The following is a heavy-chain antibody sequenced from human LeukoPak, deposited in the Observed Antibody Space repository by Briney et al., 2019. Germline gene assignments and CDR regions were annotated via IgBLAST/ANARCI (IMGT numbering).Heavy chain of an antibody. J-gene: IGHJ6*03. D-gene: IGHD6-19*01. V-gene: IGHV4-38-2*01. CDR3: ARVAGTGYGYYYYYYMDV. CDR1: GYSISSGYY. CDR2: IYHSGST. Sequence: SETLSLTCADSGYSISSGYYWGWIRQPPGKGLEWIGSIYHSGSTYYNPSLKSRVTISVDTSKNQFSLKLSTVTAADTAVYYCARVAGTGYGYYYYYYMDVWGKGTTVTVSS.